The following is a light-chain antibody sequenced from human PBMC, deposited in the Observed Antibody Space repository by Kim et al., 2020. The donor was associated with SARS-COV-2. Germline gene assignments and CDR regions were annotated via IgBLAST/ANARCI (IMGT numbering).Light chain of an antibody. J-gene: IGLJ2*01. CDR1: SSDVGDYNY. Sequence: QSALTQPASVSGSPGQSITISCTGTSSDVGDYNYVSWYQQHPGKAPKLMIYNVNNRPSGVSNRFSGSKSGNTASLTISGLQAEDEADYYCSSYTNISALIFGGGTQLTVL. CDR2: NVN. V-gene: IGLV2-14*03. CDR3: SSYTNISALI.